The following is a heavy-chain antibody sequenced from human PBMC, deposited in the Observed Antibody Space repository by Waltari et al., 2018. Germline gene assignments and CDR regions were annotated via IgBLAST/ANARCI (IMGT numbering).Heavy chain of an antibody. CDR1: GGTFSSYA. V-gene: IGHV1-69*01. J-gene: IGHJ3*02. Sequence: QVQLVQSGAEVKKPGSSVKVSCKASGGTFSSYAISWVRQSPGQGLEWMGGIIPIFGTANYAQKFQGRVTITADESTSTAYMELSSLRSEDTAVYYCAKGIPYYYGSGGPAAFDIWGQGTMVTVSS. D-gene: IGHD3-10*01. CDR2: IIPIFGTA. CDR3: AKGIPYYYGSGGPAAFDI.